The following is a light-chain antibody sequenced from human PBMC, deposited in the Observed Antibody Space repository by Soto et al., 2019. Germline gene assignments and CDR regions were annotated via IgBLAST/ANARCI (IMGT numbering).Light chain of an antibody. CDR3: SSYAGSNNFMV. CDR2: EVS. V-gene: IGLV2-8*01. CDR1: SSDVGGYNY. J-gene: IGLJ2*01. Sequence: QSVLTQPPSASGSPGQSVTISCTGTSSDVGGYNYVSWYQQHPGKAPKLMIYEVSKRPSGFPDRFSGSKSGNTASLTVSGLQAEDEADYYGSSYAGSNNFMVFGGGTKVTVL.